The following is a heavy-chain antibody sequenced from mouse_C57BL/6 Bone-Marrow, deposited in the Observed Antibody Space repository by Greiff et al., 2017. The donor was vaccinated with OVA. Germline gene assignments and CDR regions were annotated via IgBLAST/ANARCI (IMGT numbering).Heavy chain of an antibody. Sequence: DVKLVESGGGLVKPGGSLKLSCAASGFTFSSYAMSWVRQTPEKRLEWVATISDGGSYTYYPDNVKGRFTISRDNAKNNLYLQMSHLKSEDTAMYYCARDQGVTLDYWGQGTTLTVSS. J-gene: IGHJ2*01. V-gene: IGHV5-4*01. CDR3: ARDQGVTLDY. CDR1: GFTFSSYA. CDR2: ISDGGSYT. D-gene: IGHD2-12*01.